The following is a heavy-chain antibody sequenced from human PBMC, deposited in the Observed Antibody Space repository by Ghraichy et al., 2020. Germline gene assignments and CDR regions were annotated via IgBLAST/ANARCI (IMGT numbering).Heavy chain of an antibody. Sequence: SETLSLTCAVDDGSFSGFFWTWIRQPPGKGLKWIGEINHRGTTEYNPSLRSRVIISVDASMGQFSLTLNSVTAADTAMYYCARGYYTKYFDVWGQGTQVTVSS. J-gene: IGHJ4*02. CDR1: DGSFSGFF. CDR2: INHRGTT. D-gene: IGHD4-11*01. CDR3: ARGYYTKYFDV. V-gene: IGHV4-34*01.